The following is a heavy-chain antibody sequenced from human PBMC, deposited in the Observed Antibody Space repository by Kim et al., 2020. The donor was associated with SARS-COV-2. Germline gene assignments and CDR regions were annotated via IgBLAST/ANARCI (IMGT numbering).Heavy chain of an antibody. CDR3: ARDRRPIRRVRGVLFGYFDY. V-gene: IGHV4-31*03. CDR1: GGPISSGGYY. Sequence: SETLSLTCTVSGGPISSGGYYWSWIRQHPGKGLEWIGYIYYSGSTYYNPSLKSRVTISVDTSKNQFSLKLSSVTAADTAVYYCARDRRPIRRVRGVLFGYFDYWGQGTLVTVSS. CDR2: IYYSGST. J-gene: IGHJ4*02. D-gene: IGHD3-10*01.